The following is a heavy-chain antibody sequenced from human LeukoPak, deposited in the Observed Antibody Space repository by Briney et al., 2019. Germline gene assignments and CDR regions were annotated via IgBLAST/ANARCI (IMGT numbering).Heavy chain of an antibody. D-gene: IGHD4-4*01. Sequence: PGGSLRLSCAASGFTFSDYYMSWIRQAPGKGLEWVSYISSSGSTIYYADSVKGRFTISRDNAKNSLYLQMNSLRAEDTAVYYCARHSRVTSWVMDVWGQGTTVTVSS. J-gene: IGHJ6*02. CDR1: GFTFSDYY. V-gene: IGHV3-11*01. CDR3: ARHSRVTSWVMDV. CDR2: ISSSGSTI.